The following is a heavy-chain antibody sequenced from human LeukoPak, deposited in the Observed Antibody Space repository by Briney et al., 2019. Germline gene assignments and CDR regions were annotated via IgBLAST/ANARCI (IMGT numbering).Heavy chain of an antibody. D-gene: IGHD4-17*01. CDR3: ARTRNDYALDY. J-gene: IGHJ4*02. CDR2: IYYSGST. V-gene: IGHV4-59*01. Sequence: SETLSLTCTVSGGSISSYSWSWIRQPPGNGLEWIGYIYYSGSTSYNPFLKSRVTISVDTSKNQFSLKLSSVTAADTAVYYCARTRNDYALDYWGQGTLVTVSS. CDR1: GGSISSYS.